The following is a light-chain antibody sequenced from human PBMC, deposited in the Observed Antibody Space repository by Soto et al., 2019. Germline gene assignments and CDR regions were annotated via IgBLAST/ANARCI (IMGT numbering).Light chain of an antibody. CDR2: GAS. CDR1: QSVSSSY. CDR3: QQYRSS. Sequence: EIVLTQSPGTLSLSPGKRATLSCRASQSVSSSYLAWYQQKPGQAPRLLIYGASSRATGIPDRFSGSGSGTDFTLTISRLEPEDFAVYYCQQYRSSFGPGTKVDIK. V-gene: IGKV3-20*01. J-gene: IGKJ3*01.